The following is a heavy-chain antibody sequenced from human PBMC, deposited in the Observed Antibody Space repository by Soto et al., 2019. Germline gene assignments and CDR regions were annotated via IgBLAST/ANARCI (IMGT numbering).Heavy chain of an antibody. CDR3: ARASDCSGGSCYPIYYYYYGMDV. CDR1: GGTFSSYA. Sequence: QVQLVQSGAEVKKPGSSVKVSCKASGGTFSSYAISWVRQAPGQGLEWMGGIIPIFGTANYAQKFQGRVTITADESTSTAYVELSSLRSEDTAVYYCARASDCSGGSCYPIYYYYYGMDVWGQGTTVTVSS. J-gene: IGHJ6*02. V-gene: IGHV1-69*01. D-gene: IGHD2-15*01. CDR2: IIPIFGTA.